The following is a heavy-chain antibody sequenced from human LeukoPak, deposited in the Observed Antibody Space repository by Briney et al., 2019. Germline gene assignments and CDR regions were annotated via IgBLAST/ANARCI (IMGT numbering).Heavy chain of an antibody. Sequence: SETLSLTCAVSGGSISSSNWWSWVRQPPGKGLEWIGEIYHSGSTNYNPSLKSRVTISVDKSKNQFSLKLSSVTAADTAVYYCARVLGGGYNYYYYYMDVWGKGTTVTVSS. CDR3: ARVLGGGYNYYYYYMDV. J-gene: IGHJ6*03. CDR2: IYHSGST. D-gene: IGHD5-24*01. V-gene: IGHV4-4*02. CDR1: GGSISSSNW.